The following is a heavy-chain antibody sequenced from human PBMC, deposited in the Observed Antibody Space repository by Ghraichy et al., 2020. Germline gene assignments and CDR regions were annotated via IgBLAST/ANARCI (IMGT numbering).Heavy chain of an antibody. J-gene: IGHJ4*02. CDR2: ISGSGGST. D-gene: IGHD3-9*01. CDR3: ARGTGWDYDILTGPTDD. V-gene: IGHV3-23*01. CDR1: GFTFSSYA. Sequence: GGSLRLSCAASGFTFSSYAMSWVRQAPGKGLEWVSAISGSGGSTYYADSVKGRFTISRDNSKNTLYLQMNSLRAEDTAVYYCARGTGWDYDILTGPTDDWGQGTLVTVSS.